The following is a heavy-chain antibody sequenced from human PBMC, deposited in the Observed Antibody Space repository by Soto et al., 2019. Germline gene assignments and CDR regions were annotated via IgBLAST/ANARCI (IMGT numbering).Heavy chain of an antibody. CDR2: ISGSGDYT. Sequence: PGGALRLSCTASGFPFSSYAMTWVRQAPGKGLEWVSSISGSGDYTYYADSVKGRFTISRDNSKNTLYLQMNSLRAEDTAVYYCAKGLAVAGPYYYGMDVWGQGTTVTVSS. D-gene: IGHD6-19*01. CDR1: GFPFSSYA. V-gene: IGHV3-23*01. CDR3: AKGLAVAGPYYYGMDV. J-gene: IGHJ6*02.